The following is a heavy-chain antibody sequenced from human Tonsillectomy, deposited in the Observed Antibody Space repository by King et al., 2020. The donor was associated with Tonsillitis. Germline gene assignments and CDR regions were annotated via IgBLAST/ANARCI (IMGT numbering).Heavy chain of an antibody. CDR1: GFTFSSCW. J-gene: IGHJ5*02. CDR3: ARGGKYSNT. D-gene: IGHD6-6*01. Sequence: VQLVESGGGLVQPGGSLRLSCAASGFTFSSCWMSWVRQAPGKGLEWVANIKQDGSETYYVDSVEGRFTISRDNAKNSLYPQMNSQRAEDTSVYYCARGGKYSNTWGQGTLVTVST. V-gene: IGHV3-7*01. CDR2: IKQDGSET.